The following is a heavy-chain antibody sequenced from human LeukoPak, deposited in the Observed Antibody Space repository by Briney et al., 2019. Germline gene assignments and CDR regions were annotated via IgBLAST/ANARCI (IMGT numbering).Heavy chain of an antibody. CDR3: ARAVSGRFDY. J-gene: IGHJ4*02. V-gene: IGHV4-31*03. D-gene: IGHD6-19*01. CDR2: IYYSGST. Sequence: SETMSLTCTVSGGSISSGGYYWSWIRQHPGKGLEWIGYIYYSGSTYYNPSLKSRVTISVDTSKNQFSLKLSSVTAADTAIYYCARAVSGRFDYWGQGTLVTVSS. CDR1: GGSISSGGYY.